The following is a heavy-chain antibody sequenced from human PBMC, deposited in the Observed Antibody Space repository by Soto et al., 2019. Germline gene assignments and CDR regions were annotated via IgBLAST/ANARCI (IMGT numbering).Heavy chain of an antibody. Sequence: QVQLVQSGAEVKKPGSSVKVSCKASGGTFSSYTISWVRQAPGQGLEWMGRIIPILGIANYAQKFQGRVTITADKSTSTAYMELSSLRSEDTAVYYCARAYCSGGSFFKGAFDIWGQGTMVTVSS. CDR3: ARAYCSGGSFFKGAFDI. J-gene: IGHJ3*02. D-gene: IGHD2-15*01. CDR1: GGTFSSYT. V-gene: IGHV1-69*02. CDR2: IIPILGIA.